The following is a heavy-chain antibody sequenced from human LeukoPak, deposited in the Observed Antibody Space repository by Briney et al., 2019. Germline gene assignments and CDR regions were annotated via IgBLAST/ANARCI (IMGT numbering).Heavy chain of an antibody. D-gene: IGHD2-21*01. V-gene: IGHV3-23*01. CDR1: GFSFSNYA. Sequence: GGSLRLSCTASGFSFSNYAMTWLRQPPGKGLEWVSTIVGSAADTYYRDSVKGRFTISRDNSKNTLYLQMNSLRAEDTAVYYCARDHPAYSRWGQGTLVTVSS. J-gene: IGHJ4*02. CDR3: ARDHPAYSR. CDR2: IVGSAADT.